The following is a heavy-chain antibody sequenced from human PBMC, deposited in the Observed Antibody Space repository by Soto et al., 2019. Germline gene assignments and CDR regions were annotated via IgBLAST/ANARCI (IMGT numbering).Heavy chain of an antibody. D-gene: IGHD3-22*01. J-gene: IGHJ4*02. V-gene: IGHV3-33*01. Sequence: GGSLRLSCAASGFTFSSYGMHWVRQAPGKGLEWVAVIWYDGSNKYYADSVKGRFTISRDNSKNTLYLQMNSLRAEDTAVYYCARDHQYYYDSSGPLPGPYWGQGTLVTVSS. CDR3: ARDHQYYYDSSGPLPGPY. CDR2: IWYDGSNK. CDR1: GFTFSSYG.